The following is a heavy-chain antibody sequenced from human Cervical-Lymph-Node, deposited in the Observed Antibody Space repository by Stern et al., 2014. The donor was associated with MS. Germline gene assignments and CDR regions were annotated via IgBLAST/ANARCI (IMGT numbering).Heavy chain of an antibody. V-gene: IGHV5-51*03. Sequence: VQLVQSGAEVKKPGESLRISCTGSGYSFTSHWIAWVRQMPGKGLEWMGMIHPGDSDTRYSPSIQGQVAISVDKSINTAYLQWSSLKASDTAMYYCARRTTDGYRRTYYYGLNVWGQGTTVTVSS. CDR2: IHPGDSDT. CDR1: GYSFTSHW. D-gene: IGHD5-18*01. J-gene: IGHJ6*02. CDR3: ARRTTDGYRRTYYYGLNV.